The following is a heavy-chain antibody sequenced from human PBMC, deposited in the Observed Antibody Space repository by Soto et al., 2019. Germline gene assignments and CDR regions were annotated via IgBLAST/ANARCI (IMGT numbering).Heavy chain of an antibody. J-gene: IGHJ5*02. CDR2: IYYSGST. CDR3: ARYSGLAAENWFDP. D-gene: IGHD3-10*01. Sequence: PSETLSLTCTVSGGSISSGGYYWSWIRQHPGKGLEWIGYIYYSGSTYYNPSLKSRVTISVDTSKNQFSLKLSSVTAADTAVYYCARYSGLAAENWFDPWGQGTLVTVSS. V-gene: IGHV4-31*03. CDR1: GGSISSGGYY.